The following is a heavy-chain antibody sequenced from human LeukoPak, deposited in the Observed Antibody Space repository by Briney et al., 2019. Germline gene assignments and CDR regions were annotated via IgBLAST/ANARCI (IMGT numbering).Heavy chain of an antibody. Sequence: GGSLRLSCAASGFTFSGSAMHWVRQASGKGLEWVGRIRSKANSYATTYAASVKGRFTISRDDSKNTAYLQVNSLKTEDPAVYYCTRGGYDYGGFDYWGQGTLVTVSS. CDR3: TRGGYDYGGFDY. D-gene: IGHD5-12*01. V-gene: IGHV3-73*01. CDR2: IRSKANSYAT. J-gene: IGHJ4*02. CDR1: GFTFSGSA.